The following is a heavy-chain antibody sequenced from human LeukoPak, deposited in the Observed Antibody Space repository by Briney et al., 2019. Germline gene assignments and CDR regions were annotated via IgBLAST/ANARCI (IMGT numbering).Heavy chain of an antibody. CDR3: ARVQGGYPDY. V-gene: IGHV4-34*01. J-gene: IGHJ4*02. CDR2: INRSGST. D-gene: IGHD3-22*01. Sequence: PSETLSLTCAVYGGSFSGYYWSWIRQPPGKGLEWIGEINRSGSTNYNPSLKSRVTISVDTSKNQFSLKLSSVTAADTAVYYCARVQGGYPDYWGQGTLVTVSS. CDR1: GGSFSGYY.